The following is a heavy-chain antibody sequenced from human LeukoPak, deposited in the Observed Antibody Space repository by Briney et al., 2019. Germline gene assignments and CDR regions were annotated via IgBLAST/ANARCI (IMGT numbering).Heavy chain of an antibody. CDR2: IYHSGST. V-gene: IGHV4-30-2*01. Sequence: SSQTLSLTCTVSGGSISSGGYYWSWIRQPPGKGLEWIGYIYHSGSTYYNPSLKSRVTISVDRSKNQFSLKLSSVTAADTAVYYCARASLGYYMDVWGEGTTVTVSS. CDR1: GGSISSGGYY. CDR3: ARASLGYYMDV. J-gene: IGHJ6*03.